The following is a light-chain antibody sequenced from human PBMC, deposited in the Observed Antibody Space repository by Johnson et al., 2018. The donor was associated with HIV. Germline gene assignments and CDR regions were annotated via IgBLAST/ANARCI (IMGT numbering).Light chain of an antibody. CDR3: GTWDSSLGASYV. J-gene: IGLJ1*01. CDR1: SSNIGNNY. Sequence: QSVLTQPPSVSAAPGQKVTISCSGSSSNIGNNYVSWYQQLPGTAPKLLIHENNKRPSGIPDRFSGSKSGTSATLGITGLQTGDEADYYCGTWDSSLGASYVFGAGTKVTVL. V-gene: IGLV1-51*02. CDR2: ENN.